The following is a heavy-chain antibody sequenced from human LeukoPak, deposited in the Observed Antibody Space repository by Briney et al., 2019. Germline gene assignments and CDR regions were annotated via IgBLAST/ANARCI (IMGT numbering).Heavy chain of an antibody. V-gene: IGHV3-30-3*01. J-gene: IGHJ4*02. CDR2: MTYDGSRK. CDR3: ARDYDHDILTGYADY. CDR1: GIIFSRYA. D-gene: IGHD3-9*01. Sequence: GGSLRLSCAASGIIFSRYAVHWVRQAPDRGLEWVAVMTYDGSRKYYADSVKGRFTISRDYSTNTLYLQMNSLRGEDTAVYYCARDYDHDILTGYADYWGQGTLVTVSS.